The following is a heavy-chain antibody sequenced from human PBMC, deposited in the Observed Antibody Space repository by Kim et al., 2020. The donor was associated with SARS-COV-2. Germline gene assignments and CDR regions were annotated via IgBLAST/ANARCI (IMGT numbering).Heavy chain of an antibody. Sequence: SETLSLTCTVSGGSLRSSGNFWTWIRQPPAKGLEWIGSVSYIGNPHYSPSLKSRVTISLQTSKNQFSLELTSVTAADTAVYYCAGHQPLSSGGQGTLFTV. D-gene: IGHD6-25*01. CDR2: VSYIGNP. CDR1: GGSLRSSGNF. V-gene: IGHV4-31*03. CDR3: AGHQPLSS. J-gene: IGHJ1*01.